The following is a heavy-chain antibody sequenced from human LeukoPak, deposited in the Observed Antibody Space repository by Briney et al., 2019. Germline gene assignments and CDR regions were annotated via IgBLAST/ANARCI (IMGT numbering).Heavy chain of an antibody. J-gene: IGHJ6*02. CDR3: ARQLRGVSYFYGLDV. Sequence: GGSLRLSCKGSGYSFTNYWIGWVRQMPGKGLEWMGSVYPGDSDSAYSPSFQGQVTISVDKSISTAYLQWSSLKASDTAVYYCARQLRGVSYFYGLDVWGQGATVTVS. CDR1: GYSFTNYW. CDR2: VYPGDSDS. V-gene: IGHV5-51*01. D-gene: IGHD5/OR15-5a*01.